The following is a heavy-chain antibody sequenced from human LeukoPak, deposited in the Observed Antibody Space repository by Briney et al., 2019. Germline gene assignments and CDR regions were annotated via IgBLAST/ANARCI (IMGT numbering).Heavy chain of an antibody. J-gene: IGHJ4*02. CDR1: GYTFSAFY. D-gene: IGHD1-14*01. Sequence: ASVKVSCKTSGYTFSAFYMHWVRQAPGQGPEWMGWINPDSGGSEYGQKFQGRVTFTSDTSSTTIYMEVRSLKSDDTAVYYCAKDMTGGIWARATSFDHWGQGTLVTVSS. CDR2: INPDSGGS. CDR3: AKDMTGGIWARATSFDH. V-gene: IGHV1-2*02.